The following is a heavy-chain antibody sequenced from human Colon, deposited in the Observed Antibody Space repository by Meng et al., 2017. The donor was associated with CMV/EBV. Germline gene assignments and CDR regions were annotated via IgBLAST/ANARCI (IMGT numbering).Heavy chain of an antibody. CDR3: ARPPLGIQIWLFLEL. J-gene: IGHJ4*02. CDR1: GFTFRSYS. V-gene: IGHV3-23*01. D-gene: IGHD5-18*01. Sequence: GESLKISCAASGFTFRSYSMSWVRQAPGRGLEWVGFISASGATIEYRDSVKGRFTISRDNSKDTLYLQMTSLRDDDTAVYFCARPPLGIQIWLFLELWGQGTRVTVSS. CDR2: ISASGATI.